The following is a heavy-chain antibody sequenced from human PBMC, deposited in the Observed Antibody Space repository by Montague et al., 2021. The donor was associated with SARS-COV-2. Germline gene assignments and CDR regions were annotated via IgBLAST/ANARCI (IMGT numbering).Heavy chain of an antibody. D-gene: IGHD6-13*01. CDR3: AGHPICQRLVA. CDR1: GASISNAFW. CDR2: IHHSGGS. J-gene: IGHJ4*02. V-gene: IGHV4-4*02. Sequence: SETLSLTCAVSGASISNAFWWSWVRQPPGKGLEWIAEIHHSGGSNYNPSLASLVTISLDYSKNQLSLMLSSVTAADTAMYYCAGHPICQRLVAWGQGTLVTVSS.